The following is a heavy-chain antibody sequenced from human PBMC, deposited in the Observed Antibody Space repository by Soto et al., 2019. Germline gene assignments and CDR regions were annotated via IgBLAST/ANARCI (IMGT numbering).Heavy chain of an antibody. CDR2: ISSSSSYI. CDR1: GFTFSSYS. D-gene: IGHD4-17*01. Sequence: GGSLRLSCAASGFTFSSYSMNWVRQDPGKGLEWVSSISSSSSYIYYADSVKGRFTISRDNAKNSLYLQMNSLRAEDTAVYYCARDDYGDYDAFDIWGQGTMVTVSS. J-gene: IGHJ3*02. V-gene: IGHV3-21*01. CDR3: ARDDYGDYDAFDI.